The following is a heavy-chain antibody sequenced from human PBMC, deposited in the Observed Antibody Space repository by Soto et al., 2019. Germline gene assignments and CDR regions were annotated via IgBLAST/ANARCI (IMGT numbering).Heavy chain of an antibody. D-gene: IGHD3-22*01. J-gene: IGHJ4*02. CDR3: AGDSSGYYYVPNDY. CDR1: GGTFISYS. Sequence: SVKVPCNASGGTFISYSIIWWGQAPGEGLVGMGGIIPIFGTANYSQKFQGRGMITAAESTSTDYTELSRLRSEDTAVYYCAGDSSGYYYVPNDYCGQGTILTVYS. CDR2: IIPIFGTA. V-gene: IGHV1-69*13.